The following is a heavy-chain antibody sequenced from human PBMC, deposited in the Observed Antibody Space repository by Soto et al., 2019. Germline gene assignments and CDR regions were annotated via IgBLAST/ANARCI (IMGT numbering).Heavy chain of an antibody. Sequence: EVQLVQSGAEVKKPGESLEISCKGSGYTFTAHWIAWVRQMPGKRLEWMGLIYPDDSDTRYSPSFQGQVTISADKSINTAYLQWSSLKASDTAIYYCASLGGDYIGRGFYYWGQGTPVTASS. CDR3: ASLGGDYIGRGFYY. D-gene: IGHD4-17*01. J-gene: IGHJ4*02. CDR2: IYPDDSDT. V-gene: IGHV5-51*01. CDR1: GYTFTAHW.